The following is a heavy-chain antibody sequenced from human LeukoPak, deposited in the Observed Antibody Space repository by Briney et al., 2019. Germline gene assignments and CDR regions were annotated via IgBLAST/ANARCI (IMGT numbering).Heavy chain of an antibody. J-gene: IGHJ6*03. CDR2: MNPNSGNT. CDR3: ARNHRFEICNYNFWSGYPGSYMDV. CDR1: GYTFTSYD. D-gene: IGHD3-3*01. Sequence: ASVKVSCKASGYTFTSYDINWVRQATGQGLEWMGWMNPNSGNTGYAQKFQGRVTMTRNTSISTAYMELSSLRSEDTAVYYCARNHRFEICNYNFWSGYPGSYMDVWGKGTTVTVSS. V-gene: IGHV1-8*01.